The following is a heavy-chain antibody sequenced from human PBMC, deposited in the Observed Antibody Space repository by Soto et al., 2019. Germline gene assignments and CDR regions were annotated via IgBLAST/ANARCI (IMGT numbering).Heavy chain of an antibody. J-gene: IGHJ6*02. CDR1: GGSINSGGYY. CDR2: IYYTGST. V-gene: IGHV4-31*03. Sequence: QVQLQESGPGLVKPSQTLSLICTVSGGSINSGGYYWSWIRQLPGKGLEWIGYIYYTGSTYYNPPLKRRITILVDTAANQFSPMLSSVTATDTAIYFCARVFKTMSFYYGMDVWGQGTAVAVSS. D-gene: IGHD3-22*01. CDR3: ARVFKTMSFYYGMDV.